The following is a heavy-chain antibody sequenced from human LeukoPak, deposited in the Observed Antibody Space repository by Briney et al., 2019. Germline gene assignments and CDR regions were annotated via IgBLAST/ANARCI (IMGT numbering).Heavy chain of an antibody. Sequence: SETLSLTCAVYGGSFSDYYWSWIRQPPGKGLEWLGEVNHRGSTYYNPSLKSRVTLSLDTSKNQFSLKLSSVTAADTAVYYCARLSHYSDSSGYYLGTYYFDYWGQGTLVTVSS. CDR3: ARLSHYSDSSGYYLGTYYFDY. V-gene: IGHV4-34*01. J-gene: IGHJ4*02. D-gene: IGHD3-22*01. CDR2: VNHRGST. CDR1: GGSFSDYY.